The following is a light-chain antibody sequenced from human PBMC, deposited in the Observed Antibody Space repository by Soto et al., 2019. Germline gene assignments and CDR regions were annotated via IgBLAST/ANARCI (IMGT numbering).Light chain of an antibody. Sequence: QSVLTQPASVSGSPGQSITISCTGTSGDVGGYNYVSWYQQHPGKAPKLMIYDVSNRPSGVSNRFSGSKSGNTASLTISGLQAEDEADYYCSSFTFTSTLVVFGGGTQLTVL. CDR1: SGDVGGYNY. CDR3: SSFTFTSTLVV. CDR2: DVS. J-gene: IGLJ2*01. V-gene: IGLV2-14*01.